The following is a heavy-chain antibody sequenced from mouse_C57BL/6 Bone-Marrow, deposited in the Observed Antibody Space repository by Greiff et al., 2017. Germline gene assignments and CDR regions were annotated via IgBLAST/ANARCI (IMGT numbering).Heavy chain of an antibody. CDR1: GYSITSGYY. J-gene: IGHJ3*01. V-gene: IGHV3-6*01. CDR2: ISYDGSN. D-gene: IGHD2-4*01. Sequence: EVQLQESGPGLVKPSQSLSLTCSVTGYSITSGYYWNWIRQFPGNKLEWMGYISYDGSNNYNPSLKNRISITRDTSKNQFFLKLNSVTTEDTATYYCARDYDYEVPFAYWGQGTLVTVSA. CDR3: ARDYDYEVPFAY.